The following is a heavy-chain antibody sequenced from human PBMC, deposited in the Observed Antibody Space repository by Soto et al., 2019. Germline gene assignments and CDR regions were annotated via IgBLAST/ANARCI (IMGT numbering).Heavy chain of an antibody. V-gene: IGHV4-59*01. CDR3: ARASPHYAFWSGYYQGGPKYYFDY. CDR1: GGSISSYY. D-gene: IGHD3-3*01. Sequence: SETLSLTCTVSGGSISSYYWSWIRQPPGKGQEWIGYIYYSGSTNYNPSLKSRVTMSVDTSKNQFSLKLSSVTAADTAVYYCARASPHYAFWSGYYQGGPKYYFDYWGQGTLVTVSS. CDR2: IYYSGST. J-gene: IGHJ4*02.